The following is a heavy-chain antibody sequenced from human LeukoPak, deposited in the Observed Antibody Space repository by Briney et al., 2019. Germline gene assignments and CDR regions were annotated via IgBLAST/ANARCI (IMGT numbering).Heavy chain of an antibody. V-gene: IGHV6-1*01. CDR3: ARDPRVSAGWQFDY. CDR2: TSYRSRWYN. CDR1: GDSVSSKSAT. J-gene: IGHJ4*02. Sequence: SQTLSLTCAISGDSVSSKSATWNWIRQSPSRGLEWLGKTSYRSRWYNDSAVSVTGRITISPDTSKNQFSLQLNSVTPEDTAVYYCARDPRVSAGWQFDYWGQGTLVTVSS. D-gene: IGHD6-19*01.